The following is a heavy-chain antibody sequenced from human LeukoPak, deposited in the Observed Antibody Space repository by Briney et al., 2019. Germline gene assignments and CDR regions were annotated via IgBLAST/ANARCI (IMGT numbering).Heavy chain of an antibody. D-gene: IGHD3-22*01. V-gene: IGHV3-9*03. Sequence: GRSLRLSCAASGFTFDDYAMHWGRQAPGKGLEWVTGNSWNSGSIGYADSVKGRFTISRDNAKNSLYLQMNSLRAEDMALYYCAKSWHYYDSSGYYDYWGQGTLVTVSS. CDR1: GFTFDDYA. CDR3: AKSWHYYDSSGYYDY. CDR2: NSWNSGSI. J-gene: IGHJ4*02.